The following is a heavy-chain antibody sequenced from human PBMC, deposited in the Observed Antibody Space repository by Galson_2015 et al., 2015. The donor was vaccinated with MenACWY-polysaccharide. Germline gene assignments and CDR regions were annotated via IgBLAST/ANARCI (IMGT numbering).Heavy chain of an antibody. J-gene: IGHJ4*02. CDR3: VKGGWAAN. CDR1: GFNFSIYV. V-gene: IGHV3-23*01. Sequence: SLRLSCAASGFNFSIYVMTWVRQAPGKGLEWVSAISSGSDTAYYTDSVKGRFTISRDNSKDTVHLQMDSRRAEDTALYYCVKGGWAANWGQGTLVTVSS. CDR2: ISSGSDTA. D-gene: IGHD2-15*01.